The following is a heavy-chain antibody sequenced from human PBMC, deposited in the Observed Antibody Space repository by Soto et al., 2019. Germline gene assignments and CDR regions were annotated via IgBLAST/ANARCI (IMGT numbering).Heavy chain of an antibody. Sequence: ASVKVSCRASGYTFIVFYMHWVRQAPGQGLEWMGWINPNSGGTKSAEKFQGRVTMTRDTSISTAYMELSRLTSDDTAVYYCASAAVTGTAGLDFWGQGTQVTVSS. V-gene: IGHV1-2*02. CDR3: ASAAVTGTAGLDF. CDR1: GYTFIVFY. CDR2: INPNSGGT. J-gene: IGHJ4*02. D-gene: IGHD6-19*01.